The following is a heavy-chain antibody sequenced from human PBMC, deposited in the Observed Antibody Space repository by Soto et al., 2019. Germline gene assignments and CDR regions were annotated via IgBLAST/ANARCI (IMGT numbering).Heavy chain of an antibody. Sequence: GGSLRLSCAASGFTFSSYAMHWVRQAPGKGLEWVAVISYDGSNKYYADSVEGRFTISRDNSKNTLYLQMNSLRAEDTAVYYCARDKGSSRYIIYGMDVWGQGTTVTVSS. CDR1: GFTFSSYA. CDR2: ISYDGSNK. CDR3: ARDKGSSRYIIYGMDV. J-gene: IGHJ6*02. V-gene: IGHV3-30-3*01. D-gene: IGHD6-13*01.